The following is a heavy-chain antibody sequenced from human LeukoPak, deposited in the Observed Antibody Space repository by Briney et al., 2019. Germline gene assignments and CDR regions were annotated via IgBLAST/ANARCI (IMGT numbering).Heavy chain of an antibody. Sequence: SGGSLRLSCAASGFTFTNYNLNWVRQTPGKGLEWVSSISSSSSYIYYADSVKGRFTISRDNAKNSLYLQMNSLRAEDTAVYYCARMYQPLLYVGWFDPWGQGTLVTVSS. J-gene: IGHJ5*02. CDR1: GFTFTNYN. V-gene: IGHV3-21*01. CDR3: ARMYQPLLYVGWFDP. CDR2: ISSSSSYI. D-gene: IGHD2-2*02.